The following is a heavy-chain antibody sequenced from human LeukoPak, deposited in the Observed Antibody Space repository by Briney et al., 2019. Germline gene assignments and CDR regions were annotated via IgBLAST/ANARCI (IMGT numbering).Heavy chain of an antibody. CDR3: ARDRPSIL. J-gene: IGHJ4*02. CDR1: GGSISSSSYY. Sequence: SETLSLTCTVSGGSISSSSYYWGWIRQPPGKGLEWIGSIYYSGSTYYNPSLKSRVTISVDTSKNQFSLKLSSVTAADTAVYYCARDRPSILWGQGTLVTVSS. V-gene: IGHV4-39*07. CDR2: IYYSGST. D-gene: IGHD6-6*01.